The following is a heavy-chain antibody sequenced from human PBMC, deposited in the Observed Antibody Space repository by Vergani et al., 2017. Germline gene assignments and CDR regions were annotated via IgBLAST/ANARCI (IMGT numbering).Heavy chain of an antibody. CDR3: AKARSYYDFWRGYLSSPPFLFDY. J-gene: IGHJ4*02. CDR1: GFTFSSYA. D-gene: IGHD3-3*01. V-gene: IGHV3-23*04. Sequence: EVQLVESGGGLVQPGGSLRLSCAASGFTFSSYAMSWVRQAPGKGLEWVSAISGSGGSTYYADSVKGRFTISRDNSKNTLYLQMNSLRAEDTAVYYCAKARSYYDFWRGYLSSPPFLFDYWGQGTLVTVSS. CDR2: ISGSGGST.